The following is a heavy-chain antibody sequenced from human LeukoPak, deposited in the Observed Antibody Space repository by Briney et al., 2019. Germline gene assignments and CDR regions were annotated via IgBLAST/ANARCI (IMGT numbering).Heavy chain of an antibody. D-gene: IGHD3-22*01. CDR3: ARTNYYDSSGYDPFDP. V-gene: IGHV1-2*02. CDR1: GYTFTGYY. J-gene: IGHJ5*02. Sequence: ASVKVSCKASGYTFTGYYMHWVRQALGQGLEWMGWINPNSGGTNYAQKFQGRVTMTRDTSISTAYMELSRLRSDDTAVYYCARTNYYDSSGYDPFDPWGQGTLVTVSS. CDR2: INPNSGGT.